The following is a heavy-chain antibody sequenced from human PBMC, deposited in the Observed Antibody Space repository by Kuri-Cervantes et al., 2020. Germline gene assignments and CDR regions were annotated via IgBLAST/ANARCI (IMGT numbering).Heavy chain of an antibody. Sequence: GESLKISCAASGFTFSTYAMTWVRQAPGKGLEWVSAISNSVDNTYYADSVKGRFTISRDNSKNTLYLQMNSLRAEDTAVYYCARDPTVTTWWDAFDIWGQGTMVTVSS. V-gene: IGHV3-23*01. J-gene: IGHJ3*02. D-gene: IGHD4-17*01. CDR3: ARDPTVTTWWDAFDI. CDR1: GFTFSTYA. CDR2: ISNSVDNT.